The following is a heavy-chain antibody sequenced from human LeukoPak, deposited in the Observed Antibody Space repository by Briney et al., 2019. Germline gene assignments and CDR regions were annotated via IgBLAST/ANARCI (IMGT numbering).Heavy chain of an antibody. CDR2: INPNSGGT. CDR3: ARGQRITIFGVSDNWFDP. J-gene: IGHJ5*02. D-gene: IGHD3-3*01. Sequence: GAPVKVSCKASGYTFTGQYVHWVRQAPGQGLEWMGWINPNSGGTHCAQKFQGRVTMTRDTSISTTYMELSRLRSDDTAVYYCARGQRITIFGVSDNWFDPWGQGTLVTVSS. CDR1: GYTFTGQY. V-gene: IGHV1-2*02.